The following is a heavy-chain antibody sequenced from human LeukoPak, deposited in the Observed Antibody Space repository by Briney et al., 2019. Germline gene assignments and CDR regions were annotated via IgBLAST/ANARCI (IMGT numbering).Heavy chain of an antibody. CDR1: GFTFSSYW. Sequence: GGSLRLSCAASGFTFSSYWMHWVRQAPGKGLVWVSRINSDGSSTSYADSVKGRFTISRHDSKDTLYLQMNSLRAEDTAVYYCARGVGTSYNYYYYGMDVWGQGTTVTVSS. V-gene: IGHV3-74*01. J-gene: IGHJ6*02. CDR3: ARGVGTSYNYYYYGMDV. D-gene: IGHD2-2*01. CDR2: INSDGSST.